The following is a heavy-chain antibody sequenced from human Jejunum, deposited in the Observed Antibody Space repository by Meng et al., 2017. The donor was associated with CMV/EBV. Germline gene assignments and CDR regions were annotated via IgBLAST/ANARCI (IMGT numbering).Heavy chain of an antibody. Sequence: AFSSYSMNWVRQAPGKGLEWISYITSSSSTVFYADSVRGRFTISRDNAKNSLHLQIDSLRAEDTAVYHCARDCSTSCPFQPRGDYWGQGTLVTVSS. D-gene: IGHD2-2*01. CDR2: ITSSSSTV. V-gene: IGHV3-48*04. CDR1: AFSSYS. CDR3: ARDCSTSCPFQPRGDY. J-gene: IGHJ4*02.